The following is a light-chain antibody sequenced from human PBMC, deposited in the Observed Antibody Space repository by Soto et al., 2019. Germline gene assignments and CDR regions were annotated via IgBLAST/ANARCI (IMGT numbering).Light chain of an antibody. CDR3: ASYTSGRTLV. V-gene: IGLV2-14*03. CDR1: NSDIGGYNY. Sequence: QSVLTQPASVSGSPGQSITISCTGTNSDIGGYNYVSWYQQHPGKAPKLVIFDVSDRPSGVSNQLSGSKSGSTASLTISGLRAEDEAEYYCASYTSGRTLVFGTGTKVTVL. CDR2: DVS. J-gene: IGLJ1*01.